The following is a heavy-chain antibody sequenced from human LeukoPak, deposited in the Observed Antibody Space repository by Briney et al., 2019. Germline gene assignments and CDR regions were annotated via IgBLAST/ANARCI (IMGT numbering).Heavy chain of an antibody. V-gene: IGHV1-24*01. D-gene: IGHD5-12*01. Sequence: ASVKVSCKVSGYTLTELSMHWVRQAPGKGLEWMGGFDPEDGETIYAQKFQGRVTMTEDTSTDTAYMELSSLRSEDTAVYYCATDRSSGYGRKNLFDYWGQGTLVTVSS. J-gene: IGHJ4*02. CDR2: FDPEDGET. CDR1: GYTLTELS. CDR3: ATDRSSGYGRKNLFDY.